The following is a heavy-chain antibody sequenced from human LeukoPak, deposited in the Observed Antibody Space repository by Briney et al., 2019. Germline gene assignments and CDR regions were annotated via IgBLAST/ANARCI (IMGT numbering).Heavy chain of an antibody. Sequence: GGSLRLSCAASGFTFSIYGMHWVRQAPGKGLEWVAFIRYDGSNKYYADSVKGRFTISRDNSKNTLYLQMNSLRAEDTAVYYCAKIPVDTAMANVDYWGQGTLVTVSS. D-gene: IGHD5-18*01. CDR3: AKIPVDTAMANVDY. V-gene: IGHV3-30*02. CDR2: IRYDGSNK. CDR1: GFTFSIYG. J-gene: IGHJ4*02.